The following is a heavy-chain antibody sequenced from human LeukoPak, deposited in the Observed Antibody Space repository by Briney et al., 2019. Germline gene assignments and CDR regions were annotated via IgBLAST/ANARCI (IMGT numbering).Heavy chain of an antibody. D-gene: IGHD3/OR15-3a*01. V-gene: IGHV4-59*01. CDR2: IYYSGST. J-gene: IGHJ4*02. CDR3: ARARFDYWNYFDY. CDR1: GGSISSYY. Sequence: SETLSLTCTVSGGSISSYYWSWIRQPPGKGLEWIGYIYYSGSTNYNPSLKSRVTISVDTSKNQFSLKLSSVTAADTAAYYCARARFDYWNYFDYWGQGTLVTVSS.